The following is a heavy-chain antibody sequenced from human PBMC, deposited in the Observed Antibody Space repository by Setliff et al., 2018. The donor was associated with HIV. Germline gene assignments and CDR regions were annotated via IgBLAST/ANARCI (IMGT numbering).Heavy chain of an antibody. D-gene: IGHD6-19*01. V-gene: IGHV1-18*01. Sequence: GASVKVSCKTSGYMFIAYGMSWVRRAPGQGLEWMGWIGPYNGRTEYAQEFQGRVSLTIDTSASTAYMELRSLRSDDTAVYYCARLRPSVADRSYFDHWGKGTTVTVSS. CDR1: GYMFIAYG. CDR2: IGPYNGRT. CDR3: ARLRPSVADRSYFDH. J-gene: IGHJ6*04.